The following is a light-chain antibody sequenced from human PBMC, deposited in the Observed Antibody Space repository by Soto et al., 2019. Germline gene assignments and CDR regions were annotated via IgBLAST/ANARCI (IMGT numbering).Light chain of an antibody. CDR1: QSVSSY. V-gene: IGKV3-11*01. CDR3: QQYGDSPIT. Sequence: EIVLPQSPATLSLSPGERATLSCRASQSVSSYLDWYQQKPGQAPRLLIYDASNRATGIPARFSGSGSGTDFTLTISSLEPEEFAVYYCQQYGDSPITVGQGTRLEIK. CDR2: DAS. J-gene: IGKJ5*01.